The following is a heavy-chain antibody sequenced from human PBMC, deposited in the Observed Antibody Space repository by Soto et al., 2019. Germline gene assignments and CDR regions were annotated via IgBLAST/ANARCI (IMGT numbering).Heavy chain of an antibody. CDR3: ARDWGRATNWFDP. J-gene: IGHJ5*02. D-gene: IGHD3-16*01. V-gene: IGHV4-31*03. CDR2: IYYSGST. Sequence: SETLSLTCTVSGGSISSGGYYWSWIRQHPGKGLEWIGYIYYSGSTYYNPSLKSRVTISVDTSKNQFSLKLGSVTAADTAVYYCARDWGRATNWFDPWGQGTLVTVSS. CDR1: GGSISSGGYY.